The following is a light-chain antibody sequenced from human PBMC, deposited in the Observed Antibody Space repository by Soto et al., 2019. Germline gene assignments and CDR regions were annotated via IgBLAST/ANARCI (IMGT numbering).Light chain of an antibody. CDR3: QQRSNWPPIT. Sequence: ESVLIQSQATLSLSPGQRATLSCRAVESVRSYLAWYQQKPAQAPRLLVYAPSTRATGIPARFSGSGSGTDFTLTISSLEREDFAVYYCQQRSNWPPITFGQGTRVEIK. J-gene: IGKJ5*01. CDR1: ESVRSY. V-gene: IGKV3-11*01. CDR2: APS.